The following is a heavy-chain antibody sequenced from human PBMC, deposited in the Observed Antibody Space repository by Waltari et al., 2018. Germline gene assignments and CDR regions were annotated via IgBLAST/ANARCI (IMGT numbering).Heavy chain of an antibody. CDR2: IYHSGST. J-gene: IGHJ6*02. CDR3: ASGGSGWYRDGMDV. D-gene: IGHD6-19*01. Sequence: QVQLQESGPGLVKPSGTLSLTCAVSGGSISSSNWWSWVRQPPGKGLEWIGEIYHSGSTNYNPPLKRRVTISVDKAKNQFSLKLRSVTAADTAVYYCASGGSGWYRDGMDVWGQGTTVTVSS. V-gene: IGHV4-4*02. CDR1: GGSISSSNW.